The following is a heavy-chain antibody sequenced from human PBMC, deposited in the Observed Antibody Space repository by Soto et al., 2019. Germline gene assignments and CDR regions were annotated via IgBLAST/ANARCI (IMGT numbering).Heavy chain of an antibody. CDR3: AKDPRFYGKRPYFDY. J-gene: IGHJ4*02. CDR2: ISYDGSNK. CDR1: GFTFSSYD. V-gene: IGHV3-30*18. D-gene: IGHD3-16*01. Sequence: GGSLRLSCAASGFTFSSYDMHWVRQAPGKGLEWVAVISYDGSNKYYADCVKGRFTISGDTSKNMLYLQMNSLSAEDTAVYYCAKDPRFYGKRPYFDYWGQGTLVTVSS.